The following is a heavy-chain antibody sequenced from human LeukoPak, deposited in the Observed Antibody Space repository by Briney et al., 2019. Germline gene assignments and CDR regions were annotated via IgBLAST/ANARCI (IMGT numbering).Heavy chain of an antibody. V-gene: IGHV4-34*01. J-gene: IGHJ4*02. D-gene: IGHD3-10*01. CDR2: INHSGST. CDR3: ARDGAGWFEHCFDY. Sequence: PSETLSLTCAVYGGSFSGYYWSWIRQPPGKVLEWIGEINHSGSTNYNPSLKSRVTISVDTSKSQFSLKLSSVTAADTAVYYCARDGAGWFEHCFDYWGQGTLVTVSS. CDR1: GGSFSGYY.